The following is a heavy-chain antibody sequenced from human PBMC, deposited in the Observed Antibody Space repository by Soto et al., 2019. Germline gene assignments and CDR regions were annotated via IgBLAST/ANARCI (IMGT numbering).Heavy chain of an antibody. V-gene: IGHV4-30-4*01. CDR1: GGSISSDDYY. J-gene: IGHJ1*01. Sequence: PLETLSLTCTVSGGSISSDDYYWSWIRQAPGRGLEWIGYIHSSGSIYYNPSLKSRATMSIDTAGNQFSLKVSSVTVADTAVYYCARDLDGLHDDTSGPFPRPGWGQGTLVTVSS. CDR3: ARDLDGLHDDTSGPFPRPG. CDR2: IHSSGSI. D-gene: IGHD3-22*01.